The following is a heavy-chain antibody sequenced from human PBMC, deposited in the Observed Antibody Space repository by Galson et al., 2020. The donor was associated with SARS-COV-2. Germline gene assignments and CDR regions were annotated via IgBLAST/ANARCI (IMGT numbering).Heavy chain of an antibody. Sequence: GGSLRLSCAASGFTISSYWMSCVRQAPGKGLELVANIKEDGSEKYYVDSVEGRFTISRDNAKNSLYLQMNSLRAEDTAVYYCARDKEWGHGILVTVSS. CDR2: IKEDGSEK. V-gene: IGHV3-7*03. CDR1: GFTISSYW. CDR3: ARDKE. J-gene: IGHJ4*01.